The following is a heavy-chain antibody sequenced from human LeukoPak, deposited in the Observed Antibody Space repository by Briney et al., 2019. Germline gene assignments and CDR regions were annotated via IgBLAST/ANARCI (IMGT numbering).Heavy chain of an antibody. CDR1: GGSISSYY. V-gene: IGHV4-59*08. CDR3: ARHGPRRGGPGSPAFDI. J-gene: IGHJ3*02. CDR2: IYYSGST. Sequence: PSETLSLTCTVSGGSISSYYWSWIRQPPGKGLEWIGYIYYSGSTNYNPSLKSRVTISVDTSKNQFSLKLSSVTAADTAVYYCARHGPRRGGPGSPAFDIWGQGTMVTVSS. D-gene: IGHD3-10*01.